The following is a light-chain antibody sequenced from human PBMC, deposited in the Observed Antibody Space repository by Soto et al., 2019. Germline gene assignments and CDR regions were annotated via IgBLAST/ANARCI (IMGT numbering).Light chain of an antibody. Sequence: QSALTQPASVSGSPGQSITISRTGTSSDAGNYNFVSWYQQHPGKAPKVIIYEDSTRPSGVSNRISGSKSGNTASLTISGLQAEDEADYYCCSYAGSSTSWVFGGGTKVTVL. J-gene: IGLJ3*02. CDR3: CSYAGSSTSWV. V-gene: IGLV2-23*01. CDR1: SSDAGNYNF. CDR2: EDS.